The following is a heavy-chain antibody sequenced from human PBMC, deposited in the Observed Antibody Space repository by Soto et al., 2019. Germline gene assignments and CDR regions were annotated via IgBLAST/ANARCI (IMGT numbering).Heavy chain of an antibody. Sequence: SETLSLTCTVSGGSISSFYWSWIRQPPGKGLEWIGYIYYSGSTDYNPSLQSRVTISVDTSKNQFSLNLSSVTAADTAVYYCARDSRYNWNYGAFDYWGQGILVTVS. V-gene: IGHV4-59*01. J-gene: IGHJ4*02. CDR2: IYYSGST. CDR1: GGSISSFY. D-gene: IGHD1-7*01. CDR3: ARDSRYNWNYGAFDY.